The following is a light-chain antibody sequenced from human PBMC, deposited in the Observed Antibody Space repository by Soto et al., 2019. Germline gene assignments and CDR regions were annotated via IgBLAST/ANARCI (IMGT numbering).Light chain of an antibody. CDR3: QQYNSYWT. CDR1: QGISSY. J-gene: IGKJ1*01. V-gene: IGKV1-5*01. Sequence: DIQITQSPSTLSSSVAERFTITCRASQGISSYLGWYQQKPGKAPKLLIYDASSLESGVPSRFSGSGSGTEFTLTISSLQPDDFATYYCQQYNSYWTFGQGTKVDI. CDR2: DAS.